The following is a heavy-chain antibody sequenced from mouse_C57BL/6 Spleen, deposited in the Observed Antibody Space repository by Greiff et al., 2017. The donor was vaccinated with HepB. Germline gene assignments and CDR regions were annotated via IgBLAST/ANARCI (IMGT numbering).Heavy chain of an antibody. J-gene: IGHJ2*01. CDR1: GYTFTSYW. D-gene: IGHD4-1*01. CDR2: IYPSDSET. CDR3: ARVGRRYFDY. Sequence: VQLQQPGAELVRPGSSVKLSCKASGYTFTSYWMDWVKQRPGQGLEWIGNIYPSDSETHYNQKFKDKATLTVDKSSSTAYMQLSSLTSEDSAVYYCARVGRRYFDYWGQGTTLTVSS. V-gene: IGHV1-61*01.